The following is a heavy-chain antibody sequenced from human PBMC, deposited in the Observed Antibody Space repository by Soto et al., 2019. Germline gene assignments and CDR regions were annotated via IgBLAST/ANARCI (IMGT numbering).Heavy chain of an antibody. D-gene: IGHD3-10*01. CDR3: TTTREF. J-gene: IGHJ4*02. Sequence: GGSLRLSCAASGFNFTNAWMSWVRQAPGKGLEWVGRIKSNSDGGTTDNAAPVKGRFTISRDGSENTVYLQMNSLKTEDTAVYYCTTTREFWGRGTLVTVSS. CDR1: GFNFTNAW. CDR2: IKSNSDGGTT. V-gene: IGHV3-15*01.